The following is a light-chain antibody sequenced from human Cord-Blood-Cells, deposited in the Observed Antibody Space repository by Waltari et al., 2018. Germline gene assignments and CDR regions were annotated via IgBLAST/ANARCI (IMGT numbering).Light chain of an antibody. Sequence: DIQMTQSPSSLSASVGDSVSITCRASQSISSYLTWYQQKPGKDPKLLIYAASSLQSGVPSRFSGSGSGTDFTLTISSLQPEDFATYYCQQSYSTPLTFGGGTKVEIK. CDR1: QSISSY. J-gene: IGKJ4*01. V-gene: IGKV1-39*01. CDR2: AAS. CDR3: QQSYSTPLT.